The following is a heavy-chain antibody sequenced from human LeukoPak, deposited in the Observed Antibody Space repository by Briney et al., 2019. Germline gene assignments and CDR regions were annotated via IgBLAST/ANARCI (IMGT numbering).Heavy chain of an antibody. CDR2: IYTSGST. Sequence: SETLSLTCAVSGGSISSGSYYWSWIRQPAGKGLEWIGRIYTSGSTNYNPSLKSRVTISVDTSKNQFSLKLSSVTAADTAVYYCARVGVGGSYPAPLDPWGQGTLATVSS. J-gene: IGHJ5*02. V-gene: IGHV4-61*02. CDR1: GGSISSGSYY. CDR3: ARVGVGGSYPAPLDP. D-gene: IGHD1-26*01.